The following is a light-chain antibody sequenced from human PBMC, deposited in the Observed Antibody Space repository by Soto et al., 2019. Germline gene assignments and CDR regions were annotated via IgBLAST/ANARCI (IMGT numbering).Light chain of an antibody. CDR3: QQSYTTPFT. CDR1: QSIRSY. V-gene: IGKV1-39*01. CDR2: EAS. Sequence: DIQMTQSPYSLSASVGDRVTVTCRASQSIRSYLNWYQQKPEKAPELLIYEASSLQSGVPSRFSGSGSGTDFTLSISSLQPEDFATYYCQQSYTTPFTFGPGTKVDIK. J-gene: IGKJ3*01.